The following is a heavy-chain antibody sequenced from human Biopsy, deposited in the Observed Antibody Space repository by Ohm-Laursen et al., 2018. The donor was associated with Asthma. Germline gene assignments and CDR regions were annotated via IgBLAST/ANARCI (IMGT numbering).Heavy chain of an antibody. CDR1: GYNFISFA. D-gene: IGHD3-9*01. V-gene: IGHV1-3*04. Sequence: ASMKVSCKASGYNFISFAIHWVRQAPGQRLEWMGWVNTGNGDTKYSQKFQGRLTISRDTSASTAYMDLSSLRSEDTAVYYCARTYFDFLTGQVHDAFAMWGQGTMVTVSS. CDR2: VNTGNGDT. J-gene: IGHJ3*02. CDR3: ARTYFDFLTGQVHDAFAM.